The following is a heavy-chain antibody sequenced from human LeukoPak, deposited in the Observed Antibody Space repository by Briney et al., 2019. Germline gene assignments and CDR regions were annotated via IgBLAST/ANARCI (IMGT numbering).Heavy chain of an antibody. V-gene: IGHV4-4*08. CDR1: GGSISTYS. CDR2: IYTSGST. J-gene: IGHJ4*02. CDR3: ARDRDYSGYDLFDY. D-gene: IGHD5-12*01. Sequence: KPSETLSLTCTVSGGSISTYSWSWIRQPPGKGLEWIGRIYTSGSTNYNPSLKSRVTISVDTSKNQFSLKLSSVTAADTAVYYCARDRDYSGYDLFDYWGQGTLVTVSS.